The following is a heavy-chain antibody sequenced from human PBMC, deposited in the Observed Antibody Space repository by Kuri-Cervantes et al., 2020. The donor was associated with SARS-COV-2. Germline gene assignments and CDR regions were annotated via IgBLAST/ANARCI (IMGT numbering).Heavy chain of an antibody. CDR1: GFTFSSYS. V-gene: IGHV3-74*01. Sequence: GESLKISCAAFGFTFSSYSMHWVRQAPGKGLVWVSRINSDGSTTNYADSVKGRFTISRDNAKNSLYLQMNSLRAEDTAVYYCARDDCSSTSCYIGTGINAFDIWGQGTMVTVSS. J-gene: IGHJ3*02. D-gene: IGHD2-2*02. CDR3: ARDDCSSTSCYIGTGINAFDI. CDR2: INSDGSTT.